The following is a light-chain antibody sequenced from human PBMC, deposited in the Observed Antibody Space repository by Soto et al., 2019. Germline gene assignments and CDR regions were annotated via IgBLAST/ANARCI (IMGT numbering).Light chain of an antibody. V-gene: IGKV1-39*01. CDR3: QQSYGMPYT. CDR2: AVS. Sequence: DLPMTQSPSSLSASVGDRVTITCRASGNISNFLNWYQLKPGRAPRFLIYAVSSLQSGVPSRFSGSGSGTEFTLAISSLQPEDFATYYCQQSYGMPYTFGQGTKLEIK. J-gene: IGKJ2*01. CDR1: GNISNF.